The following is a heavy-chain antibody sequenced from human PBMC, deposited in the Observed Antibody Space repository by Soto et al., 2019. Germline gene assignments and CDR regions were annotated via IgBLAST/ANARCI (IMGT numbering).Heavy chain of an antibody. J-gene: IGHJ6*02. CDR3: ARGPSIVLVPAATYYYYYYGMDV. CDR1: GFTFSSYW. CDR2: IKQDGSEK. D-gene: IGHD2-2*01. Sequence: EVQLVESGGGLVQPGGSLRLSCAASGFTFSSYWMSWVRQAPGKGLEWVANIKQDGSEKYYVDSVKGRFTISRDNAKNSLXLXMXXLRAEDTAVYYCARGPSIVLVPAATYYYYYYGMDVWGQGTTVTVSS. V-gene: IGHV3-7*01.